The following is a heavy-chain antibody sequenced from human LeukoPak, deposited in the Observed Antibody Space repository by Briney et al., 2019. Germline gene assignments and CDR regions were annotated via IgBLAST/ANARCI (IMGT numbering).Heavy chain of an antibody. CDR2: IYYSGST. V-gene: IGHV4-39*07. D-gene: IGHD4-17*01. Sequence: SESLSLTCTVSGGSISSGSYYWGWIRQPPGKGLEWIGSIYYSGSTYYNPSLKSRVTISVDTSKNQFSLKLSSVTAADTAVYYCARELYGDSRNFDYWGQGTLVTVSS. J-gene: IGHJ4*02. CDR3: ARELYGDSRNFDY. CDR1: GGSISSGSYY.